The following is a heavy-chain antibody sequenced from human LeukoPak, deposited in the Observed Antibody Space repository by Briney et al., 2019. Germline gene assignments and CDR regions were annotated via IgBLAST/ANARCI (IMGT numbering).Heavy chain of an antibody. CDR3: ARRFDS. CDR1: GGSISSYY. V-gene: IGHV4-4*07. CDR2: IYTSGST. Sequence: SETLSLTCTVSGGSISSYYWSWIRQPAGKGLEWIGRIYTSGSTNYNPSLKTRVTISVDTSKNQFSLRLTSVTAADTAVYYCARRFDSWGQGILVTVSS. J-gene: IGHJ4*02.